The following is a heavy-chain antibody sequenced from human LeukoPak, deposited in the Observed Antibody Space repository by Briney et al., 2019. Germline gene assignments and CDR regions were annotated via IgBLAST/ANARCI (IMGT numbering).Heavy chain of an antibody. J-gene: IGHJ4*02. CDR1: GFSVSDHY. CDR3: ARGAMSTFARFDS. CDR2: IFADDLT. D-gene: IGHD2/OR15-2a*01. V-gene: IGHV3-53*01. Sequence: PGGSLRLSCVVSGFSVSDHYMSWVRQAPGKGLQWLSVIFADDLTYYEDSIKGRFTISRDRSQNTLYLQMKSLRAEDTAVYYCARGAMSTFARFDSWGRGILVTVSP.